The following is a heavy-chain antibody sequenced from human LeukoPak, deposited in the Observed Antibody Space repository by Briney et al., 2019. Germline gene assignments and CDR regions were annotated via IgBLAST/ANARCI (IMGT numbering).Heavy chain of an antibody. Sequence: ASVKVSSKASGYTFTGYYMHWVRQAPGQGLEWMGWINPNSGGTNYAQKFQGRVTMTRDTSISTAYMELSRLRSDDTAVYYCARQSSGWSYYYGVDVWGQGTTVTVSS. CDR1: GYTFTGYY. J-gene: IGHJ6*02. V-gene: IGHV1-2*02. CDR2: INPNSGGT. D-gene: IGHD6-19*01. CDR3: ARQSSGWSYYYGVDV.